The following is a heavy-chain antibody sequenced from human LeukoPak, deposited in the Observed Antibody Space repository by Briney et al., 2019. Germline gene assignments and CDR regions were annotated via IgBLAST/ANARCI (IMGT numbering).Heavy chain of an antibody. J-gene: IGHJ4*02. CDR1: GFTFSSYA. CDR2: ISGSGGST. V-gene: IGHV3-23*01. Sequence: GGSLRLTCAASGFTFSSYAMSWVRQAPGEGLEWVSAISGSGGSTYYADSVKGRFTISRDNSKNTLYLQMNSLRAEDTAVYYCAKGAGPRSTVDTAMVHFDYWGQGTLVTV. CDR3: AKGAGPRSTVDTAMVHFDY. D-gene: IGHD5-18*01.